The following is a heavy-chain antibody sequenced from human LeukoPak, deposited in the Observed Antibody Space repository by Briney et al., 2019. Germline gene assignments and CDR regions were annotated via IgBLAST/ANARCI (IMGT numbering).Heavy chain of an antibody. Sequence: GGSLRLSCAASGFTFSSYSMNWVRQAPGKGLEWVSSTSSSSSYIYYADSVKGRFTISRDNAKNSLYLQMNSLRAEDTAVYYCASEYCGGDCYPIGTAFDIWGQGTMVTVSS. CDR1: GFTFSSYS. J-gene: IGHJ3*02. CDR3: ASEYCGGDCYPIGTAFDI. D-gene: IGHD2-21*02. CDR2: TSSSSSYI. V-gene: IGHV3-21*01.